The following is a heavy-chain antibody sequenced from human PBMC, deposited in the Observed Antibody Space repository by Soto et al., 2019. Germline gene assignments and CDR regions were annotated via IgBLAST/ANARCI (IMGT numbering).Heavy chain of an antibody. CDR3: ARVRQGTMVRGVISYYFDY. CDR2: IYHSGST. CDR1: GGSISSSNW. D-gene: IGHD3-10*01. J-gene: IGHJ4*02. V-gene: IGHV4-4*02. Sequence: QVQLQESGPGLVKPSGTLSLTCAVSGGSISSSNWWSWVRQPPGKGLEWIGEIYHSGSTNYNPSLKSRVTISVDKFKNQFSLKLSSVTAADTAVYYCARVRQGTMVRGVISYYFDYWGQGTLVTVSS.